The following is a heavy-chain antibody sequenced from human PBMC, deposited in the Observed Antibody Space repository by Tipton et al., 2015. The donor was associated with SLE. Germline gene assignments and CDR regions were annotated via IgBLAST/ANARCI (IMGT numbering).Heavy chain of an antibody. D-gene: IGHD5-24*01. CDR1: GASINTGNYY. Sequence: TLSLTCTVSGASINTGNYYWTWIRQPAGKGLEWIGRIFTSGSTHYDRSLKSRATISLDTSKNQFSLKLSSVTAADTAVYYCVRLELPATKADYWGPGTLVTVSS. J-gene: IGHJ4*02. CDR2: IFTSGST. V-gene: IGHV4-61*02. CDR3: VRLELPATKADY.